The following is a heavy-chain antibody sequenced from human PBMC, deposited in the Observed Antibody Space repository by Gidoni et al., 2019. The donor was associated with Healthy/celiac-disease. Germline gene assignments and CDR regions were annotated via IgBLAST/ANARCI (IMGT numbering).Heavy chain of an antibody. CDR1: GGTSSSYA. Sequence: QVQRGQSGAEVKKHGSSGKVSCKAYGGTSSSYAISWVRQAPGQGLGWMGGIIPIFGTANYAQKFQGRVTITADESTSTAYMELSSLRSEDTAVYYCARGEGLSLGPIDYWGQGTLVTVSS. CDR2: IIPIFGTA. D-gene: IGHD2-2*01. V-gene: IGHV1-69*01. CDR3: ARGEGLSLGPIDY. J-gene: IGHJ4*02.